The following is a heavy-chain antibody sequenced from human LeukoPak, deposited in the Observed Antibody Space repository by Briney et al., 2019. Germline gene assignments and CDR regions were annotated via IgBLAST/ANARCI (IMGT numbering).Heavy chain of an antibody. CDR1: GFTFSSYS. D-gene: IGHD2-15*01. CDR3: ARGSLHCSGGSCSDY. V-gene: IGHV3-21*01. CDR2: ISSSSSYI. J-gene: IGHJ4*02. Sequence: GGSLRLSCAASGFTFSSYSMNWVRQAPGKGLEWVSSISSSSSYIYYADSVKGRFTISRDNAKNSLYLQMNSLRAEDTAVYYCARGSLHCSGGSCSDYWGQGTLVTVSS.